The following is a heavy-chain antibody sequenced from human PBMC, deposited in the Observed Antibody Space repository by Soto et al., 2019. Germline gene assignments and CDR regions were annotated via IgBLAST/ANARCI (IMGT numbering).Heavy chain of an antibody. Sequence: SQTLSLTRAISGDSVSSNSAAWNWIRQSPSRGLEWLGRTYYRSKWYNDYAVSVKSRITINPDTSKNQFSLQLNSVTPEDTAVYYCARAPFVYDFWSGPMPYYYYYYYMDVWGKGTTVTVSS. CDR2: TYYRSKWYN. V-gene: IGHV6-1*01. CDR3: ARAPFVYDFWSGPMPYYYYYYYMDV. J-gene: IGHJ6*03. D-gene: IGHD3-3*01. CDR1: GDSVSSNSAA.